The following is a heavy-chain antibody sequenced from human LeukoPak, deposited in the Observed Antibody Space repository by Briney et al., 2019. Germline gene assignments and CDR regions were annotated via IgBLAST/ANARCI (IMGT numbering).Heavy chain of an antibody. V-gene: IGHV4-39*07. D-gene: IGHD5-18*01. CDR3: AKGAGGFSYYNWFDP. J-gene: IGHJ5*02. CDR1: GGSISSSPYY. Sequence: SETLSLTCTVSGGSISSSPYYWGWIRQPPGKGLEWIGSIYYSGTTHYNPSLESRVTISVDTSKNQFSLKLSSVTAADTAIYYCAKGAGGFSYYNWFDPWGQGTLVTVSS. CDR2: IYYSGTT.